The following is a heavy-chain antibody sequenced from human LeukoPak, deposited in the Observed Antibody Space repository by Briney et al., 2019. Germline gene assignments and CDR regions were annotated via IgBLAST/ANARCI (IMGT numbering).Heavy chain of an antibody. CDR3: ARADSYDFWSGYQYYYGMDV. D-gene: IGHD3-3*01. V-gene: IGHV3-7*01. J-gene: IGHJ6*02. Sequence: PGGSLRLSCAASGFTFDDYYMSWIRQAPGKGLEWVANIKQDGSEKYHVDSVKGRFTISRDNAKNSLYLQMNSLRAEDTAVYYCARADSYDFWSGYQYYYGMDVWGQGTTVTVSS. CDR1: GFTFDDYY. CDR2: IKQDGSEK.